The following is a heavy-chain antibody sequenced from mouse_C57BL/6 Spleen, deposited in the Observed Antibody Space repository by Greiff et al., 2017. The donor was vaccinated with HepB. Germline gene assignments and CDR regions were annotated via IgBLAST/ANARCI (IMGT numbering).Heavy chain of an antibody. CDR3: TREAGRAFDY. J-gene: IGHJ2*01. Sequence: VQLQQSGAELVRPGASVTLSCKASGYTFTDYEMHWVKQTPVHGLEWIGAIDPETGGTAYNQKFKGKAILTADKSSSTAYMELRRLTSEDSAVYYCTREAGRAFDYWGQGTTLTVSS. CDR2: IDPETGGT. CDR1: GYTFTDYE. D-gene: IGHD3-1*01. V-gene: IGHV1-15*01.